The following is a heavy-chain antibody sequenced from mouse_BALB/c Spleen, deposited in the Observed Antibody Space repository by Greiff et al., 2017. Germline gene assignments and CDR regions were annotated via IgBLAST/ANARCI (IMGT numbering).Heavy chain of an antibody. CDR1: GYTFTSYW. CDR3: AIITTVDY. J-gene: IGHJ2*01. D-gene: IGHD1-1*01. Sequence: QVQLQQSGAELAKPGASVKMSCKASGYTFTSYWMHWVKQRPGQGLEWIGYINPSTGYTEYNQKFKDKATLTADKSSSTAYMQLSSLTSEDSAVYYCAIITTVDYWGQGTTLTVSS. CDR2: INPSTGYT. V-gene: IGHV1-7*01.